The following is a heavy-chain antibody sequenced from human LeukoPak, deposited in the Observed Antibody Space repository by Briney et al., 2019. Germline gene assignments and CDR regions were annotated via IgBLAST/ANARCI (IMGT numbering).Heavy chain of an antibody. V-gene: IGHV3-74*01. CDR1: GLTFSSYW. J-gene: IGHJ5*02. D-gene: IGHD3-10*01. CDR2: INGDGSTT. CDR3: TRDLDGSGNYHWFDP. Sequence: GGSLRLSCAASGLTFSSYWMHWVRQTPGKGLVWVSRINGDGSTTTYADSVRGRFTISRDNAENTLYLQMNSLRAEDTAVYYCTRDLDGSGNYHWFDPWGQGTLVTVSS.